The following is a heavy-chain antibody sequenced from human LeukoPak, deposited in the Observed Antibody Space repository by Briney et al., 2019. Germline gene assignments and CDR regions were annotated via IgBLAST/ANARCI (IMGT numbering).Heavy chain of an antibody. Sequence: KPGESLKISCEGSGYFFATYWIGWVRQMPGKGLEWMGIIYPGDSDTTYSPSFQGQVTISVDTYISTAYLQWSSLKASDTAIYYCARRHSSSWSGDAFDICGQGRMVTVSS. D-gene: IGHD6-13*01. V-gene: IGHV5-51*01. CDR3: ARRHSSSWSGDAFDI. J-gene: IGHJ3*02. CDR2: IYPGDSDT. CDR1: GYFFATYW.